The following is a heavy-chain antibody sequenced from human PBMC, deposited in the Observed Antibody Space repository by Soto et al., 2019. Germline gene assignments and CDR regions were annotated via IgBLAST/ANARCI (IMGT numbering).Heavy chain of an antibody. CDR1: GFTFSNCA. CDR3: ARNRDYAFDY. CDR2: ISGRGGNT. V-gene: IGHV3-23*01. J-gene: IGHJ4*02. Sequence: GGSLRLSCAASGFTFSNCAMNWVRQAPGKGLEWVSSISGRGGNTYYADSVKGRFTISRDNAKNSLYLQMNSLRIEDAAVYYCARNRDYAFDYWGRGTLVTVSS. D-gene: IGHD4-17*01.